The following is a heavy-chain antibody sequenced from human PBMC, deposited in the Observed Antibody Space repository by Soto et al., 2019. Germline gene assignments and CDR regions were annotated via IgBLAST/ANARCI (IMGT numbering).Heavy chain of an antibody. CDR3: AKVPRQSYGYYFDY. Sequence: GGSLRLSCAASGFTFSSYAMSWVRQAPGKGLEWVSAISGSGGSTYYADSVKGRFTISRDNSKNTLYLQMNSLRAEDKAVYYCAKVPRQSYGYYFDYWGQGTLVTVSS. J-gene: IGHJ4*02. D-gene: IGHD1-26*01. CDR2: ISGSGGST. CDR1: GFTFSSYA. V-gene: IGHV3-23*01.